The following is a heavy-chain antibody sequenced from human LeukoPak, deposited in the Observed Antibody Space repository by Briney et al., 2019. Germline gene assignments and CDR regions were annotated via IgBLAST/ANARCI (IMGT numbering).Heavy chain of an antibody. D-gene: IGHD3-9*01. CDR1: GGSISSSSYY. Sequence: SETLSLTCTVSGGSISSSSYYWGWIRQPPGKGLEWIGNIYYSGSTYYNPSLKSRVTISVDTSKNQFSLKLSSVTAADTAVYYCARHRRYFDWLPNNWFDPWGQGTLVTVSS. J-gene: IGHJ5*02. CDR2: IYYSGST. V-gene: IGHV4-39*01. CDR3: ARHRRYFDWLPNNWFDP.